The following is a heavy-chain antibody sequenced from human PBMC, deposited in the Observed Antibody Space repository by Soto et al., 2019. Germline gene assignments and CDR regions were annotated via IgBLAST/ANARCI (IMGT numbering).Heavy chain of an antibody. V-gene: IGHV3-30*18. CDR3: AKDQDEVVAASIDY. CDR2: ISYDGSNK. CDR1: EFPFRSYC. D-gene: IGHD2-15*01. Sequence: GGSLIVSCTASEFPFRSYCMHWVRQAPGKGLEWVAVISYDGSNKYYADSVKGRFTISRDNSKNTLYLQMNSLRAEDTAVYYCAKDQDEVVAASIDYWGQGTPVTVSS. J-gene: IGHJ4*02.